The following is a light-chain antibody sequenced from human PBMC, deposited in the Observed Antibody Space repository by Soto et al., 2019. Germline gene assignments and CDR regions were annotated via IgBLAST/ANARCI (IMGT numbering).Light chain of an antibody. CDR1: QSISSW. CDR3: QKWT. J-gene: IGKJ5*01. Sequence: DIQMTQSPSTLSSSVGDRVTITCRASQSISSWSAWYTQKPGKAPKLLFYDASSLDIGVPSRFIGRGSGTEFTLTISSLQPDAFATYSCQKWTFGPGTRLEIK. CDR2: DAS. V-gene: IGKV1-5*01.